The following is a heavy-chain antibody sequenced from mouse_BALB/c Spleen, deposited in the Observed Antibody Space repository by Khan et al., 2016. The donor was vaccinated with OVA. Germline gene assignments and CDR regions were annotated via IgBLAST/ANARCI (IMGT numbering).Heavy chain of an antibody. Sequence: QVQLQQSGAELARPGASVKMSCKASGYTFSSHTMHWVKQRPGQGLEWIGYINPRSGYTQYNQKFNDKATLTADISSSTAYMQLSSLTSEDSAVYYCAIRTTEYALDYWGQGTSVTVSS. D-gene: IGHD2-14*01. J-gene: IGHJ4*01. CDR1: GYTFSSHT. V-gene: IGHV1-4*01. CDR3: AIRTTEYALDY. CDR2: INPRSGYT.